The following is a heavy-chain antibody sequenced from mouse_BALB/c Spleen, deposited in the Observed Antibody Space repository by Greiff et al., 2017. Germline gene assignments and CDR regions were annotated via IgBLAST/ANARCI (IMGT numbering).Heavy chain of an antibody. V-gene: IGHV1-69*02. CDR2: IYPSDSYT. Sequence: QVQLQQPGAELVRPGASVKLSCKASGYTFTSYWINWVKQRPGQGLEWIGNIYPSDSYTNYNQKFKDKATLTVDKSSSTAYMQLSSPTSEDSAVYYCTRDPLYYYGSSYGYFDVWGAGTTVTVSS. J-gene: IGHJ1*01. CDR1: GYTFTSYW. D-gene: IGHD1-1*01. CDR3: TRDPLYYYGSSYGYFDV.